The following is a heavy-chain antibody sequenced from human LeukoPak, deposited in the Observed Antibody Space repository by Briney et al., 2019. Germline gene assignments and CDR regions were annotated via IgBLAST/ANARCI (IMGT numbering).Heavy chain of an antibody. D-gene: IGHD4-23*01. V-gene: IGHV1-24*01. Sequence: ASVKVSCTVSGYTLTELSMHWVRQAPGKGLEWMGGFDPEDGETIYAQKFQGRVTMTEDTSTDTAYMELSSLRSEDTAVYYCATAPTTVVTPGYYYYYGMDVWGQGTTVTVSS. CDR2: FDPEDGET. CDR3: ATAPTTVVTPGYYYYYGMDV. CDR1: GYTLTELS. J-gene: IGHJ6*02.